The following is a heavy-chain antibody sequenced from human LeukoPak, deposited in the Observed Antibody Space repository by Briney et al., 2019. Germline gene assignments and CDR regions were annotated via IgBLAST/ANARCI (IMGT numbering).Heavy chain of an antibody. CDR3: AKESYYYGSGSYYFGHYYYYMDV. V-gene: IGHV3-30*02. J-gene: IGHJ6*03. CDR1: GFTFSSYG. CDR2: IRYDGSNK. D-gene: IGHD3-10*01. Sequence: GGSLRLSCAASGFTFSSYGMHWVRQAPGKGLEWVAFIRYDGSNKYYADSVKGRFTISRDNSKNTLYLQMNSLRAEDTAVYYCAKESYYYGSGSYYFGHYYYYMDVWGKGTTVTVSS.